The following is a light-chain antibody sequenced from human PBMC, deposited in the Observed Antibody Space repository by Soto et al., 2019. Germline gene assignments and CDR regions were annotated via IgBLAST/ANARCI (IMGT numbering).Light chain of an antibody. CDR3: TSYAGSNIWV. V-gene: IGLV2-8*01. CDR1: SSDVGAYNY. J-gene: IGLJ3*02. Sequence: QSVLTQPPSASGSPGQSVTISCTGTSSDVGAYNYVSWYQQYPGKAPKLMIYEVTKRPSGVPDRFSGSKSGKTASLTVSGLQPEDEAAYHCTSYAGSNIWVFGGGTKVTVL. CDR2: EVT.